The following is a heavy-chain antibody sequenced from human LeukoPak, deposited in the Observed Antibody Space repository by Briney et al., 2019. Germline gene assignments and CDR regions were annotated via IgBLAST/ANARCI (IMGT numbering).Heavy chain of an antibody. D-gene: IGHD2-15*01. V-gene: IGHV3-13*01. Sequence: GGSLRLSCAASGFTFSKDDFHWVRQAPGKGLEWVAAIGVTGDTYYADSVKGRFTISREDAANSLYLQMRSLGAGDTALYYRTKEFCGSRAACAGGSYYDFWGRGALVSVSS. CDR3: TKEFCGSRAACAGGSYYDF. CDR2: IGVTGDT. J-gene: IGHJ2*01. CDR1: GFTFSKDD.